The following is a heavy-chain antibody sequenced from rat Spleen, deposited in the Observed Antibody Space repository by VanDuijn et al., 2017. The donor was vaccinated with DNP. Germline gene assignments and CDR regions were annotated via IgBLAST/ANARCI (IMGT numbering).Heavy chain of an antibody. V-gene: IGHV5S23*01. Sequence: EVQLVESGGGLVQPGNSLKLSCADSGFTFSDYAMAWVRQSPKKALEWVASISPGGDNTYYRDSVKGRFTISRDNAKSTLYLQMDSLRSEETATYYCASLFLPNWFAYWGQGTLVTVSS. D-gene: IGHD1-3*01. J-gene: IGHJ3*01. CDR2: ISPGGDNT. CDR3: ASLFLPNWFAY. CDR1: GFTFSDYA.